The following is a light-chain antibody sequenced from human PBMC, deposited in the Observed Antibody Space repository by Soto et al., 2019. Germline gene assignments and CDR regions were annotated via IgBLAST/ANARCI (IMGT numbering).Light chain of an antibody. J-gene: IGKJ1*01. CDR2: DTS. CDR3: QQYQNSPRT. V-gene: IGKV3-20*01. Sequence: ETVLTQSPGTLSLSPGERATVSCRASQSVGGNSLAWYQQRPGQAPRLLIYDTSKRATGIPDRFSGSGSGTDFTLTISSLEPADFAVYYCQQYQNSPRTFGQGTKMEIK. CDR1: QSVGGNS.